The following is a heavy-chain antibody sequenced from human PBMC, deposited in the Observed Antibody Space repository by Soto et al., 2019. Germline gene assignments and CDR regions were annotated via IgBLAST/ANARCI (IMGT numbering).Heavy chain of an antibody. J-gene: IGHJ4*02. D-gene: IGHD6-19*01. CDR1: GFTFSSAW. CDR2: IKSKTDGGTT. Sequence: PGGSLRLSCAASGFTFSSAWMSWVRQAPGKGLEWVGRIKSKTDGGTTDYAAPVKGRFTISRDDSKNTLYLQMNSLKTEDTAVYYCTTDQVAVAGTPLLVDYWGQGTLVTVSS. V-gene: IGHV3-15*01. CDR3: TTDQVAVAGTPLLVDY.